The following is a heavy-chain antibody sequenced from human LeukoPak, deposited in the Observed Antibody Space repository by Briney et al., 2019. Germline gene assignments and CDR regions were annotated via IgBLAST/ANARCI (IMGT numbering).Heavy chain of an antibody. CDR1: GGSISSYY. Sequence: SETLSLTCTVSGGSISSYYWSWIRHPAGKGLEWIGRIYTSGSTNYNPTLKSRVTISVDKSKNQFSLKLSSVAAADTAVYYCARDISSGAYCSGGSCRPYYYYMDVWGKGTTVTVSS. CDR3: ARDISSGAYCSGGSCRPYYYYMDV. D-gene: IGHD2-15*01. V-gene: IGHV4-4*07. J-gene: IGHJ6*03. CDR2: IYTSGST.